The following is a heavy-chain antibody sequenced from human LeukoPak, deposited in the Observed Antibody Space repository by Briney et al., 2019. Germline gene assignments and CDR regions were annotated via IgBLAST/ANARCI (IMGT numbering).Heavy chain of an antibody. V-gene: IGHV4-59*12. J-gene: IGHJ6*03. CDR3: ARRDYMDV. CDR1: GGSISNYY. Sequence: SETLSLTCTVSGGSISNYYWNWIRQPPGKGLEWIGYIYYTGSTNYNPSLKSRVTMSVDTSKNQFSLKLSSVTAADTAVYYCARRDYMDVWGKGTTVTISS. CDR2: IYYTGST.